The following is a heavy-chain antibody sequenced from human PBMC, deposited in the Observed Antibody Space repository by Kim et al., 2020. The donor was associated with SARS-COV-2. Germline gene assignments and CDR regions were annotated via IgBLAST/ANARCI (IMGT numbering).Heavy chain of an antibody. CDR3: ARDVRFYYGSGSYYFDD. Sequence: ASVKVSCKASGYTFTSYYMHWVRQAPGQGLEWMGIINPSGGSTSYAQKFQGRVTMTRDTSTSTVYMELSSLRSEDTAVYYCARDVRFYYGSGSYYFDDWGQRALGTPSS. V-gene: IGHV1-46*01. J-gene: IGHJ4*02. CDR2: INPSGGST. CDR1: GYTFTSYY. D-gene: IGHD3-10*01.